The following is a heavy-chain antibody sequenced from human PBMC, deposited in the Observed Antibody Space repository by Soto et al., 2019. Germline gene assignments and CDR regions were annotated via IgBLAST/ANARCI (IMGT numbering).Heavy chain of an antibody. CDR3: ARGGSGSYFWYFDL. D-gene: IGHD1-26*01. CDR1: GFTFSGYE. J-gene: IGHJ2*01. Sequence: GGSLRLSCADSGFTFSGYEMNWVRQAPGKGLEWVSYISSSSSTLYYADSVKGRFTISRDNAKNSLYLQMNSLRAEDTAVYYCARGGSGSYFWYFDLWGRGTLVTVSS. CDR2: ISSSSSTL. V-gene: IGHV3-48*03.